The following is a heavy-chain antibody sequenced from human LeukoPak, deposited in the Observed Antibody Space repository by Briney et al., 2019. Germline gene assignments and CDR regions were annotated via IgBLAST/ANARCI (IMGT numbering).Heavy chain of an antibody. V-gene: IGHV4-59*01. CDR2: IFYSGST. D-gene: IGHD3-9*01. J-gene: IGHJ6*04. CDR3: ARVLRYFSNGMDV. Sequence: SETLSLTCTVSGGSISGYYWSWIRQPPGKGLEWIGCIFYSGSTNYNPSLKSRVTISVDTSRNQFSLKLSSVTAADTAVYYCARVLRYFSNGMDVWGKGTTVTVSS. CDR1: GGSISGYY.